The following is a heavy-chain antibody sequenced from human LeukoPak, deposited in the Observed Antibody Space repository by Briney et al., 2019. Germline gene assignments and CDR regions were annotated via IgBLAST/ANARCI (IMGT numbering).Heavy chain of an antibody. CDR1: GGSISSGGYS. D-gene: IGHD6-13*01. V-gene: IGHV4-30-2*01. CDR3: ARGDAIAAAGYYFDY. CDR2: IYHSGST. J-gene: IGHJ4*02. Sequence: SQTLSLTCAVSGGSISSGGYSWSWIRQPPGKGLEWIGYIYHSGSTYYNPSLKSRVTISVDRSKNQFSLKLSSVTAADTAVYYCARGDAIAAAGYYFDYWGQGTLVTVSS.